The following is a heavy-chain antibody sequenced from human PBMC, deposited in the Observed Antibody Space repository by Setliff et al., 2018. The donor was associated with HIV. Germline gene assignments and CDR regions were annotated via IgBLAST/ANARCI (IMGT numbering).Heavy chain of an antibody. CDR1: GGTFRSHE. J-gene: IGHJ5*02. CDR2: IVPILNTG. D-gene: IGHD1-1*01. Sequence: SVKVSCKAPGGTFRSHEISWVRQAPGQGLEWMGGIVPILNTGNYAPKFQGRVTITADESTSTAYMELSSLRFEDTAVYYCARAKATRQARPTNCFDPWGQGTLVTVSS. CDR3: ARAKATRQARPTNCFDP. V-gene: IGHV1-69*13.